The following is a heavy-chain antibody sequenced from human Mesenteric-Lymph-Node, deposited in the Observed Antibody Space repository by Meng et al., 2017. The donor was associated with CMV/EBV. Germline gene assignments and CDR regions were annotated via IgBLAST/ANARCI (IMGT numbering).Heavy chain of an antibody. CDR2: TYYRSRWYN. D-gene: IGHD6-13*01. J-gene: IGHJ4*02. Sequence: SETLSLTCVISGDSVSSKSAAWNCIRQSPSRGLEWLGRTYYRSRWYNDYAVSVKSRITINPDTSKNQLSLQLKIVTPEDTAVYYCARGGYSSPFDYWGQGTLVTVSS. CDR3: ARGGYSSPFDY. V-gene: IGHV6-1*01. CDR1: GDSVSSKSAA.